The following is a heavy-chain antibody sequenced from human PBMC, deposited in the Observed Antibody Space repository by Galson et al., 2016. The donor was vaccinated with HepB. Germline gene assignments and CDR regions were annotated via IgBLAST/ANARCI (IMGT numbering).Heavy chain of an antibody. CDR2: ISYEGRKK. D-gene: IGHD5-24*01. J-gene: IGHJ4*02. CDR1: GFTFSSYG. V-gene: IGHV3-30*03. CDR3: ATLQSVTQYYFAH. Sequence: SLRLSCAVSGFTFSSYGMHWVRQAPGKGPEWVAFISYEGRKKNYADSVKGRFTISRDNSKKTLYLDMNSLRVEDTAVYYCATLQSVTQYYFAHWGQGTLVTVSS.